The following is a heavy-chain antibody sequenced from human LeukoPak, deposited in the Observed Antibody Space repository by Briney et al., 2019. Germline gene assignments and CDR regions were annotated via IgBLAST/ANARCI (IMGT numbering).Heavy chain of an antibody. Sequence: GASVKVSCKASGYTFTSYDINWVRQATGQGLEWMGWMYPNSGNTGYAQKFQGRVTMTRNTSISTAYMELSSLRSEDTAVYYCATYSSSSGSFYYYMDVWGKGTTVTVSS. V-gene: IGHV1-8*01. D-gene: IGHD6-6*01. J-gene: IGHJ6*03. CDR1: GYTFTSYD. CDR3: ATYSSSSGSFYYYMDV. CDR2: MYPNSGNT.